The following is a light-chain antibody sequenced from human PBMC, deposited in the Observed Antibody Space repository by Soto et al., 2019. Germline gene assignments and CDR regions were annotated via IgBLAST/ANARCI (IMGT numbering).Light chain of an antibody. CDR3: QAWDSSTAV. V-gene: IGLV3-1*01. J-gene: IGLJ2*01. CDR1: KLGDKY. CDR2: QDS. Sequence: SYELTQPPSVSVSPGQTASITCSGDKLGDKYACWYQQKPGQSPVLVIYQDSKRPSGIPERFSGSNSGNTATLTISGTQAMAEADYYCQAWDSSTAVFGGGTNVTVL.